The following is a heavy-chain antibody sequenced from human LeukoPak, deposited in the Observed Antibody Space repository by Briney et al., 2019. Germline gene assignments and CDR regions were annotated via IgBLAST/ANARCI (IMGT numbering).Heavy chain of an antibody. J-gene: IGHJ4*02. CDR1: GFTLSSDW. CDR2: IKKDGIEK. CDR3: ARGRYSSRSGGYYFDI. Sequence: GGSLKLSCVVSGFTLSSDWMSWVRQAPGKGLEWVANIKKDGIEKYYVESVKGRFTISRDNAKNSLYLQMNSLRAEDTAVYYCARGRYSSRSGGYYFDIWGQGTLVTVSS. V-gene: IGHV3-7*01. D-gene: IGHD2-2*01.